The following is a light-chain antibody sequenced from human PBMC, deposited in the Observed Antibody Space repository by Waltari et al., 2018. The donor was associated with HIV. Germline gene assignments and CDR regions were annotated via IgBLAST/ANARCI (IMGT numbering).Light chain of an antibody. J-gene: IGKJ1*01. Sequence: EIVMTPSPATLSVYPGDRATLSCRASQSVSSNLAWYQQRPGQAPRLLIFGASTRATGIPARFSGSGSGTEFSLTISSLQSEDFAVYYCQQYNSWPPAWTFGQGTNVEIK. CDR2: GAS. V-gene: IGKV3-15*01. CDR3: QQYNSWPPAWT. CDR1: QSVSSN.